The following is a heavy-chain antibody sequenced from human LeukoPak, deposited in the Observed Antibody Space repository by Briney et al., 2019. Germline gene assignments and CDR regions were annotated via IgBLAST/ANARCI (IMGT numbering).Heavy chain of an antibody. CDR2: ISGSGDST. CDR1: GFTFSSYA. CDR3: AKGVTMIVVVIFDY. J-gene: IGHJ4*02. V-gene: IGHV3-23*01. D-gene: IGHD3-22*01. Sequence: PGGSLRLSCAASGFTFSSYAMSWVRQAPGKGLERVSAISGSGDSTYYADSVKGRFTISRDNSKNTLYLQMNSLRAEDTAVYYCAKGVTMIVVVIFDYWGQGTLVTVSS.